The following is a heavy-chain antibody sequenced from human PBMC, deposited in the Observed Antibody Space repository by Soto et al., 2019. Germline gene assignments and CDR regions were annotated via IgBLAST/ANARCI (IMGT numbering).Heavy chain of an antibody. D-gene: IGHD3-3*01. V-gene: IGHV3-30-3*01. CDR3: ARPPYDFWSGYSYIDY. CDR2: ISYDGSNK. CDR1: GFTFSSYA. J-gene: IGHJ4*02. Sequence: PGGSLRLSCAASGFTFSSYAMHWVRQAPGKGLEWVAVISYDGSNKYYADSVKGRFTISRDNSKNTLYLQMNSLRAEDTAVYYCARPPYDFWSGYSYIDYWGQGTLVTVSS.